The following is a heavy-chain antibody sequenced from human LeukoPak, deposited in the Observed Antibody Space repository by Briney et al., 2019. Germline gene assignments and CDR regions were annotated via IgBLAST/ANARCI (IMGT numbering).Heavy chain of an antibody. D-gene: IGHD3-22*01. Sequence: SETLSLTCAVYGGSFSGYYWSWIRQPPGKGLEWIGEINHSGSTNYNPSLKSRVTISVDTSKNQFSLKLSSVTAADTAVYYCARVIAPPSLYDSSGYCDYWGQGTLVTVSS. CDR2: INHSGST. V-gene: IGHV4-34*01. CDR3: ARVIAPPSLYDSSGYCDY. CDR1: GGSFSGYY. J-gene: IGHJ4*02.